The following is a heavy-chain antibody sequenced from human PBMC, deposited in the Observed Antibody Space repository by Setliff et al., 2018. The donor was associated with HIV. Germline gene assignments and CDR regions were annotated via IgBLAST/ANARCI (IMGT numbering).Heavy chain of an antibody. Sequence: GSLRLSCITSGFTFGDYVMSWFRQAPGKGLEWVGFIRSKAHGGTTEYAASVEVRFIISRDDSKSIAYLQMNSLKTEDTAVYYCFTVHYVTGIPYWGQGTLVTVSS. CDR3: FTVHYVTGIPY. J-gene: IGHJ4*02. D-gene: IGHD1-20*01. CDR1: GFTFGDYV. CDR2: IRSKAHGGTT. V-gene: IGHV3-49*03.